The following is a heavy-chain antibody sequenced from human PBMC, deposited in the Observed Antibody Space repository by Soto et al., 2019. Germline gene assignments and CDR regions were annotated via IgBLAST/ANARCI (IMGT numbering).Heavy chain of an antibody. CDR3: ARDPYMTTVTTNAFDI. Sequence: GGSLRLSCAASGFTVSSNYMSWVRQAPGKGLEWVSVIYGGGSTYYADSVKGRFTISRDNSKNTLYLQMNSLRAEDTAVYYCARDPYMTTVTTNAFDIWGQGTMVTVSS. J-gene: IGHJ3*02. V-gene: IGHV3-66*01. CDR1: GFTVSSNY. D-gene: IGHD4-17*01. CDR2: IYGGGST.